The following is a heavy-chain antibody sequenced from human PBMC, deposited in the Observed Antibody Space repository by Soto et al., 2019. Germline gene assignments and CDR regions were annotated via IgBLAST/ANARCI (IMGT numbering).Heavy chain of an antibody. CDR2: IIPIFGTA. J-gene: IGHJ3*02. CDR1: GGTFSSYA. D-gene: IGHD3-3*01. CDR3: ARDLGGHDFWSGQNDAFDI. Sequence: GASVKVSCKASGGTFSSYAISWVRQAPGQGLEWMGGIIPIFGTANYAQKFQGRVTITADESTSTAYMELSSLRSEDTAVYYCARDLGGHDFWSGQNDAFDIWRQGTMVT. V-gene: IGHV1-69*13.